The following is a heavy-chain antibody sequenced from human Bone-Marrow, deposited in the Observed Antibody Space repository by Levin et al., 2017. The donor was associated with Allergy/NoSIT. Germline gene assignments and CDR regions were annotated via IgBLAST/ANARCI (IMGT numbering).Heavy chain of an antibody. D-gene: IGHD3-9*01. CDR1: GGSFSGYY. V-gene: IGHV4-34*01. J-gene: IGHJ4*02. CDR2: INHSGST. CDR3: ARGVRGSRYYDILTGRLFDY. Sequence: SQTLSLTCAVYGGSFSGYYWSWIRQPPGKGLEWIGEINHSGSTNYNPSLKSRVTISVDTSKNQFSLKLSSVTAADTAVYYCARGVRGSRYYDILTGRLFDYWGQGTLVTVSS.